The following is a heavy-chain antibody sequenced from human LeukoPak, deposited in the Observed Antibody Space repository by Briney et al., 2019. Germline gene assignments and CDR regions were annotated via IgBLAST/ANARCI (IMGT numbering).Heavy chain of an antibody. CDR2: ISPNSGGS. CDR1: GYNFTGYY. D-gene: IGHD3-22*01. Sequence: GASVKVSCKASGYNFTGYYMHWVRQAPGQGLEWMGWISPNSGGSTYAHKFQGRVTMTRDTSISTAYMELSRLRSDDTAVYYCARESPRSGYYYGDDAFDIWGQGTMVTVSP. V-gene: IGHV1-2*07. J-gene: IGHJ3*02. CDR3: ARESPRSGYYYGDDAFDI.